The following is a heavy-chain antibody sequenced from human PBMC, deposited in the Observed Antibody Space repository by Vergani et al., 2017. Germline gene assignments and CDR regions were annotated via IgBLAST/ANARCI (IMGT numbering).Heavy chain of an antibody. CDR2: ISSSSSYT. J-gene: IGHJ5*02. CDR1: GFTFSDYY. CDR3: ARXGIDVDTAMVVPYNWFDP. D-gene: IGHD5-18*01. V-gene: IGHV3-11*05. Sequence: QVQLVESGGGLVKPGGSLRLSCAASGFTFSDYYMSWIRQAPGKGLEWVSYISSSSSYTNYADSVKGRFTISRDNAKNSLYLKMNSLRAEDTAVFYCARXGIDVDTAMVVPYNWFDPWGQGTLVTVSS.